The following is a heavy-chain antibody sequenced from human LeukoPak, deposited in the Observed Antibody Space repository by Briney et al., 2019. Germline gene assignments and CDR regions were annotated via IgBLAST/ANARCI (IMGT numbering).Heavy chain of an antibody. J-gene: IGHJ6*03. CDR2: IYSSGST. V-gene: IGHV4-61*02. CDR3: ARSRGNSRYYYYMDV. D-gene: IGHD4-23*01. CDR1: GYSISSGSYY. Sequence: SETLSLTCTVSGYSISSGSYYWSWIRQPAGKGLEWIGRIYSSGSTNYNPSLKSRVTMSVDTSKNQFSLKLSSVTAADTAVYYCARSRGNSRYYYYMDVWGKGTTVTVSS.